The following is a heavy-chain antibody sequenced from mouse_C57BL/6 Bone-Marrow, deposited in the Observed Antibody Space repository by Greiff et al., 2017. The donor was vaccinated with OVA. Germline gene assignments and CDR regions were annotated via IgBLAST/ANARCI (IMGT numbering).Heavy chain of an antibody. Sequence: VQVVESGPELVKPGASVKISCKASGYSFTSYYIHWVKQRPGQGLEWIGWIYPGSGNTKYNEKFKGKATLTADTSSSTAYMQLSSLTSEDSAVYYCARTIYGSSSYAMDYWGQGTSVTVSS. D-gene: IGHD1-1*01. CDR2: IYPGSGNT. CDR3: ARTIYGSSSYAMDY. V-gene: IGHV1-66*01. CDR1: GYSFTSYY. J-gene: IGHJ4*01.